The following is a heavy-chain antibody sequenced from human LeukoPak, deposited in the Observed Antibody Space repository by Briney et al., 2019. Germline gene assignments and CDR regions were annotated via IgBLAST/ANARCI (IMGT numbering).Heavy chain of an antibody. Sequence: SETLSLTCAVSGGSISSYYWSWIRQPPGKGLEWIGYIYYSGSTNYNPSLKSRVTISVDTSKNQFSLKLSSVTAADTAVYYCARCGGDCYYSPAFDIWGQGTMVTVSS. CDR3: ARCGGDCYYSPAFDI. CDR1: GGSISSYY. CDR2: IYYSGST. V-gene: IGHV4-59*01. D-gene: IGHD2-21*02. J-gene: IGHJ3*02.